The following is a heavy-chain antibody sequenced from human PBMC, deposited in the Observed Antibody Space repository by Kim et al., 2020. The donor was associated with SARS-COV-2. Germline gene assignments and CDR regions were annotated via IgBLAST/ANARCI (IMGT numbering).Heavy chain of an antibody. CDR1: GFSFSDSY. V-gene: IGHV3-11*04. Sequence: GGSLRLSCAVSGFSFSDSYMSWIRQAPGKGLEWVSYISPGGDNIHYAYSVKGRFTISSDNAKNSLYLQMDILRVEDTALYYCTRETQWYFYLCGRCYLVT. CDR3: TRETQWYFYL. CDR2: ISPGGDNI. J-gene: IGHJ2*01.